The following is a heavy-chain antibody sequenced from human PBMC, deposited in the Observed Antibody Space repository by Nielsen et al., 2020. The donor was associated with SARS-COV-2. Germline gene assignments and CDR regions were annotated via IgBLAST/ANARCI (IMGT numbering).Heavy chain of an antibody. Sequence: GESLKISCKGSGYTFISYWIGWVRQMPGKGPEWMGIIYPGDSDTRHSPSLQGQVTISADKSISTTYLQWSSLKASDTAMYYCARQMGTGWFDYWGQGTLVTVSS. D-gene: IGHD2-8*02. V-gene: IGHV5-51*01. CDR1: GYTFISYW. CDR3: ARQMGTGWFDY. J-gene: IGHJ4*02. CDR2: IYPGDSDT.